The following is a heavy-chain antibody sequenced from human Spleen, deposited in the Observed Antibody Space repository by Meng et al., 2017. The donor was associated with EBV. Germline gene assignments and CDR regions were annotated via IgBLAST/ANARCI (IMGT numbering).Heavy chain of an antibody. J-gene: IGHJ5*02. D-gene: IGHD6-19*01. CDR3: ARPFLSWQSPRLDPFGA. V-gene: IGHV4-39*01. CDR2: VHYTGST. Sequence: LRLLVSGPGQVKPSETLSLTCTVSGDATSSSYSRCWIRQPPGRGLEWIGRVHYTGSTYYSPSLKSRVTVSVDTSKNQFSLRLTSVTAADTAVYYCARPFLSWQSPRLDPFGAWGQGTLVTVSS. CDR1: GDATSSSYS.